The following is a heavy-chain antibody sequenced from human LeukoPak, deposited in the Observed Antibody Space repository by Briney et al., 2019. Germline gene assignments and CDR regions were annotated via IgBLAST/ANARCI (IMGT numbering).Heavy chain of an antibody. V-gene: IGHV1-46*01. CDR1: GYTFTSYH. CDR3: ARSESGSWVYFDY. D-gene: IGHD1-26*01. CDR2: INPSGGST. Sequence: GASVKVSCKASGYTFTSYHMHWVRQAPGQGLEWMGLINPSGGSTRYAQKFQGRVTMTRDTSTSTVYMELNILRSEDTAVYYCARSESGSWVYFDYWGQGTLVTVSS. J-gene: IGHJ4*02.